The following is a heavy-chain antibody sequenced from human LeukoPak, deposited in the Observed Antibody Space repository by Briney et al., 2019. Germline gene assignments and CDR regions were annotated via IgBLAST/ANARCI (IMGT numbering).Heavy chain of an antibody. CDR3: ARSDGYGLVGI. V-gene: IGHV4-34*01. CDR2: INHSGST. CDR1: GGSFRGYY. Sequence: PSETLSLTCAVYGGSFRGYYWSWIRQPPGKGLEWIGEINHSGSTNYNPSLKSRVTISVDTSKNQFSLKLSSVTAADTAVYYCARSDGYGLVGIWGQGTMITVSS. D-gene: IGHD3-10*01. J-gene: IGHJ3*02.